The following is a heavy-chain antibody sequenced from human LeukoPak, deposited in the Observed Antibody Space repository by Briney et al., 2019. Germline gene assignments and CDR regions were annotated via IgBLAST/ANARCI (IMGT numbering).Heavy chain of an antibody. CDR3: ARDDYRGVTNFDP. Sequence: SDNLSLTCKVSGGAISPYFWSWIRQPPGKGLEWIGYISYSRSTNYNPSLKSRVTISVDTSKNQFSLQLSSVTAADTAVYYCARDDYRGVTNFDPWGQGTLVTVSS. J-gene: IGHJ5*02. CDR2: ISYSRST. D-gene: IGHD3-10*01. V-gene: IGHV4-59*01. CDR1: GGAISPYF.